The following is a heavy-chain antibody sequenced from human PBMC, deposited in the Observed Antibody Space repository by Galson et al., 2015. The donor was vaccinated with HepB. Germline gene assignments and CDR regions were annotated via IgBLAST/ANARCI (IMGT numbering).Heavy chain of an antibody. J-gene: IGHJ2*01. CDR3: ARTHIPYYDYWSGFTALFDL. CDR1: GYTFTGYY. CDR2: INPNSGGT. Sequence: SVKVSCKASGYTFTGYYMHWVRQAPGQGLEWMGWINPNSGGTNYAQKFQGMVTMTRDTTISTYYMEQSRLKSDDTAVYYWARTHIPYYDYWSGFTALFDLWGRGTLVTVSS. V-gene: IGHV1-2*02. D-gene: IGHD3-3*01.